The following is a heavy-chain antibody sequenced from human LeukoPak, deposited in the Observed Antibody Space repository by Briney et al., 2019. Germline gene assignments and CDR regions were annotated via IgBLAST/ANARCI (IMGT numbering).Heavy chain of an antibody. V-gene: IGHV4-59*12. Sequence: PSETLSLTCTVSGGSISSYYWNWIRQPPGKGLEWIGYIYYSGSTNYNPSLKSRVTMSVDTSKNQFSLKLSSVTAADTAVYYCAREAVLNEFRVADYWGQGTLVTVSS. D-gene: IGHD6-25*01. CDR1: GGSISSYY. J-gene: IGHJ4*02. CDR2: IYYSGST. CDR3: AREAVLNEFRVADY.